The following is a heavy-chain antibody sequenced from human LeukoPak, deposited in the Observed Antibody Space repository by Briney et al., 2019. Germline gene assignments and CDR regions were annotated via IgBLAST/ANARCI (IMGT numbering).Heavy chain of an antibody. J-gene: IGHJ6*03. D-gene: IGHD6-6*01. Sequence: GASVKVSCKASGYTFTSYAMHWVRQAPGQGLEWMGWINPNSGGTNYAQKFQGRVTMTRDTSISTAYMELSRLRSDDTAVYYCARDAIAARRVLGYYYYYYMDVWGKGTTVTVSS. CDR1: GYTFTSYA. V-gene: IGHV1-2*02. CDR3: ARDAIAARRVLGYYYYYYMDV. CDR2: INPNSGGT.